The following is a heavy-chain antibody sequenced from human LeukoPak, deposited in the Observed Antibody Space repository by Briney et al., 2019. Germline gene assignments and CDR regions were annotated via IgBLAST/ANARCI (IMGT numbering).Heavy chain of an antibody. V-gene: IGHV4-39*01. CDR2: IYYSGNT. CDR1: GGSISSGSYY. CDR3: ARGPSVLRGRTRHLDY. Sequence: SETLSLTCTVSGGSISSGSYYWGWIRQPPGKGLEWIGSIYYSGNTYYNPSLKSRVTISVDTSKNQFSLKRTSVTAADTAVYYCARGPSVLRGRTRHLDYWGQGTLVTVSS. J-gene: IGHJ4*02. D-gene: IGHD3-10*01.